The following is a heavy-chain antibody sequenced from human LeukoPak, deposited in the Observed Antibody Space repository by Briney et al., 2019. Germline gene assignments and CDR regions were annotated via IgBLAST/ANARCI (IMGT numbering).Heavy chain of an antibody. CDR3: ATPDPYCSGGSCYVALGY. D-gene: IGHD2-15*01. V-gene: IGHV1-2*02. Sequence: ASVKVSCKASGYTFTGYYMHWVRQAPGQGLEWMGWINPNSGGTNYVQKFQGRVTMTRDTSISTAYMELSRLRSDDTAVYYCATPDPYCSGGSCYVALGYWGQGTLVTVSS. CDR1: GYTFTGYY. J-gene: IGHJ4*02. CDR2: INPNSGGT.